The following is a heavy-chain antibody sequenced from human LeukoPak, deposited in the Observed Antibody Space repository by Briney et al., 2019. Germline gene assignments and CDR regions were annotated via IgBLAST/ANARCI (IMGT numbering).Heavy chain of an antibody. J-gene: IGHJ6*02. CDR1: GGSFSGYY. V-gene: IGHV4-34*01. CDR3: ASGYNYYYGMDV. Sequence: SETLSLTCAVYGGSFSGYYWSWIRQPPGKGLEWIGEINHSGSTNYNPSLKSRVTISVDTSKNQFSLKLSSVTAADTAVYYCASGYNYYYGMDVWGQGTTVTVSS. CDR2: INHSGST. D-gene: IGHD3-10*01.